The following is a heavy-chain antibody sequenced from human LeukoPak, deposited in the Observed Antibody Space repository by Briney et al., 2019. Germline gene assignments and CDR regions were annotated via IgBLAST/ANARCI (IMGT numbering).Heavy chain of an antibody. CDR3: ARPGLYSSSWYDAFDI. J-gene: IGHJ3*02. CDR2: IYYSGST. V-gene: IGHV4-34*01. Sequence: PSETLSLTCAVYGGSFSGYYWTWIRQPPGKGLEWIGSIYYSGSTYYNPSLKSRVTISVDTSKNQFSLKLNSVTAADTAVYYCARPGLYSSSWYDAFDIWGQGTMVTVSS. D-gene: IGHD6-13*01. CDR1: GGSFSGYY.